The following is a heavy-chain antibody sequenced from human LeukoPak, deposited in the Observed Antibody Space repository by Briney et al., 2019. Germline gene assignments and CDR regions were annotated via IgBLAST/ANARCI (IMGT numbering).Heavy chain of an antibody. J-gene: IGHJ4*02. CDR2: MNPNSGNT. CDR3: ATVGDVYSGYDFGY. Sequence: ASVKVSCKASGYTFTNYDINWVRQATGQGLEWMGYMNPNSGNTGYAQKFQGRVTMTEDTSTDTAYMELSSLRSEDTAVYYCATVGDVYSGYDFGYWGQGTLVTVSS. V-gene: IGHV1-8*02. CDR1: GYTFTNYD. D-gene: IGHD5-12*01.